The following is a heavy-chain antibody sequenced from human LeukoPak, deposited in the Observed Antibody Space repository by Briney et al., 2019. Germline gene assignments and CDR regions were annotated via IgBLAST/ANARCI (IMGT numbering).Heavy chain of an antibody. CDR1: GGTFSSYA. CDR3: ADSSSASYYYYGMDV. J-gene: IGHJ6*02. Sequence: ASVKVSCKASGGTFSSYAISWVRQAPGRGLEWMGGIIPIFGTANYAQKFQGRVTITADESTSTAYMELSSLRSEDTAVYYCADSSSASYYYYGMDVWGQGTTVTVSS. CDR2: IIPIFGTA. V-gene: IGHV1-69*13. D-gene: IGHD3-22*01.